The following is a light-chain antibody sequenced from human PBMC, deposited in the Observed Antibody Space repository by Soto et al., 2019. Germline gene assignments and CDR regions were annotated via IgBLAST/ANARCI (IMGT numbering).Light chain of an antibody. Sequence: QTVVTQEPSLTVSPRGTVTLTCDSSTGPVTYSHYPYWFQQKPGQAPTTLIYDTNNKHSWTPARFSGSLLGGKAALTLSGAQPEDEADYYCLLSYPGVNPVVNVVFGGGTKLTVL. V-gene: IGLV7-46*01. J-gene: IGLJ2*01. CDR3: LLSYPGVNPVVNVV. CDR1: TGPVTYSHY. CDR2: DTN.